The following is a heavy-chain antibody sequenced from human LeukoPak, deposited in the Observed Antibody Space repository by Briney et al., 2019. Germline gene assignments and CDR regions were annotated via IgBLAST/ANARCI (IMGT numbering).Heavy chain of an antibody. CDR3: ARSIMYGDHGEDI. J-gene: IGHJ3*02. CDR1: GFTFNSYS. D-gene: IGHD4-17*01. CDR2: INSVGGTT. Sequence: GGSLRLSCEASGFTFNSYSFNWVRQAPGKGLEWISYINSVGGTTFYADSVKGRFTISRDNAKNTLYLQMDSLRAEDAAVYYCARSIMYGDHGEDIWGQGTVVAVSS. V-gene: IGHV3-48*04.